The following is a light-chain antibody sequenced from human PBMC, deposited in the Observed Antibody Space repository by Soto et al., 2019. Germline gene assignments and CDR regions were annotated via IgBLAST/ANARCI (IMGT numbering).Light chain of an antibody. J-gene: IGKJ2*01. CDR3: HHYNNWPPYT. CDR2: GAS. Sequence: DIVMTQSPATLSVSPGERVTLSCRASQTISSDLAWYQQKPGQTPRLLIFGASRRATGIPVRFSGSGSGTEFTLTISSLQSEDFAVYYCHHYNNWPPYTFGQGTKLEIK. V-gene: IGKV3D-15*01. CDR1: QTISSD.